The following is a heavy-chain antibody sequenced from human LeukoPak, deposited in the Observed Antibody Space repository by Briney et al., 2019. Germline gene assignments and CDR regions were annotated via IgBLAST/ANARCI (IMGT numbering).Heavy chain of an antibody. CDR1: GFTFSSYG. CDR2: IWYDGSNK. D-gene: IGHD4-17*01. CDR3: ARDLRLTYYFDY. J-gene: IGHJ4*02. V-gene: IGHV3-33*01. Sequence: PGGSLRLSCAASGFTFSSYGMPWVRQAPGKGLEWVAVIWYDGSNKYYADSVKGRFTISRDNSKNTLYLQMNSLRAEDTAVYYCARDLRLTYYFDYWGQGTLVTVSS.